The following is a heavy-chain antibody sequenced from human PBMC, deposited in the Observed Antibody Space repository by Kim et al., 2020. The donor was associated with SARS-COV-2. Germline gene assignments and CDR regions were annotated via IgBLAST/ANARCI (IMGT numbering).Heavy chain of an antibody. J-gene: IGHJ6*02. CDR2: IYYSGST. V-gene: IGHV4-39*01. Sequence: SETLSLTCTVSGGSISSSSYYWGWIRQPPGKGLEWIGSIYYSGSTYYNPSLKSRVTISVDTSKNQFSLKLSSVTAADTAVYYCARQSYYYGWGSYQNYYYYGMDVWGQGTTVTVSS. D-gene: IGHD3-10*01. CDR3: ARQSYYYGWGSYQNYYYYGMDV. CDR1: GGSISSSSYY.